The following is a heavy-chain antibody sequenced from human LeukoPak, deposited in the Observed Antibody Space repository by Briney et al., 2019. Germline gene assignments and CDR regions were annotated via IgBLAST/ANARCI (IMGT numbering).Heavy chain of an antibody. V-gene: IGHV1-18*01. CDR1: LYTFTIHG. Sequence: GSAVTVSPTPSLYTFTIHGSSWVRQAPRPPREGLGWMSAYNGNTNYAQKLQGRVTMTTDTSTSTAYMDLRSLRSDDTAVYYCATVAVAGVLDYWGGGTLVSVS. J-gene: IGHJ4*02. CDR3: ATVAVAGVLDY. CDR2: MSAYNGNT. D-gene: IGHD6-19*01.